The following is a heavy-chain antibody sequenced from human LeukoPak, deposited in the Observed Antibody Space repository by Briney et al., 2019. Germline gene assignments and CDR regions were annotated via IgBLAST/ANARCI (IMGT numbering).Heavy chain of an antibody. Sequence: GGSLRLSCAASGFTVSSNYMSWVRQAPGKGLEWVSVIYSGGSTYYADSVKGRFTISRDNSNNTLYLQMNSLRGADTALYYCARSSGYYYHDYWGQGTLVTVSS. CDR2: IYSGGST. D-gene: IGHD3-22*01. V-gene: IGHV3-66*02. J-gene: IGHJ4*02. CDR1: GFTVSSNY. CDR3: ARSSGYYYHDY.